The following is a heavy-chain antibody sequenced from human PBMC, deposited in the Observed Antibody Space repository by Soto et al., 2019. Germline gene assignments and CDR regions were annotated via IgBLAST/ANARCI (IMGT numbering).Heavy chain of an antibody. J-gene: IGHJ6*02. CDR2: IYYSGST. CDR1: GGSISSYY. V-gene: IGHV4-59*01. CDR3: ARDRIQLSDYYGMDV. D-gene: IGHD5-18*01. Sequence: SETLSLTCTVSGGSISSYYWSWIRQPPGKGLEWIGYIYYSGSTNYKPSLKSRVTISVDTSKNQFSLKLSSVTAADTAVYYCARDRIQLSDYYGMDVWGQGTTVTV.